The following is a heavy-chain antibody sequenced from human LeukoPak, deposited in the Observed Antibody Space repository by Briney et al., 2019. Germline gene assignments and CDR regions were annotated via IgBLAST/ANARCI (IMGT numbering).Heavy chain of an antibody. D-gene: IGHD6-19*01. CDR2: FDPEDGET. V-gene: IGHV1-24*01. J-gene: IGHJ6*03. Sequence: GASVKVSCKVSGYTLTELSMHWVRQAPGKGLEWMGGFDPEDGETIYAQKFQGRVTMTEDTSTDTAYMELSSLRSEDTAVYYCARDQSGEQWLVMGYYYYYYYMDVWGKGTTVTVSS. CDR1: GYTLTELS. CDR3: ARDQSGEQWLVMGYYYYYYYMDV.